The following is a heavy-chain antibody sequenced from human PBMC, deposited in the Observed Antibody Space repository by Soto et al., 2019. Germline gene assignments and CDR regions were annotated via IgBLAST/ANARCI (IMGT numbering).Heavy chain of an antibody. J-gene: IGHJ4*02. CDR3: ARDRGHSSSWDYFDY. D-gene: IGHD6-13*01. CDR2: INPSGGST. V-gene: IGHV1-46*01. CDR1: GYTFTSYY. Sequence: QVQLVQSGAEMRKPGASVKVSCKASGYTFTSYYMHWVRQAPGQGLEWLGIINPSGGSTSYAQKFRGRVTMTRDTSTSTGYMELSSLRSEDTAVYYCARDRGHSSSWDYFDYWGLGTLVTVSS.